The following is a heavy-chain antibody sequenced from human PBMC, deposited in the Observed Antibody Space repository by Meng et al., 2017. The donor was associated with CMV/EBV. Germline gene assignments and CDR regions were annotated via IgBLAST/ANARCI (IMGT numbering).Heavy chain of an antibody. V-gene: IGHV3-21*01. J-gene: IGHJ5*02. Sequence: GESLKISCAASGFTISSYSMNWVRQAPGKGLEWVSSISSSSSYIYYADSVKGRFTISRDNAKNSLYLQMNGLRAEDTAVYYCARGGKLDYDSSGTRSYWFDPWGQGTLVTVSS. CDR2: ISSSSSYI. CDR1: GFTISSYS. D-gene: IGHD3-22*01. CDR3: ARGGKLDYDSSGTRSYWFDP.